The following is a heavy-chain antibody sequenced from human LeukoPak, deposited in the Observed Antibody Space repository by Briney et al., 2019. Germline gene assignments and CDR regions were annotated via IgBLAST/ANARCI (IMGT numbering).Heavy chain of an antibody. J-gene: IGHJ5*02. CDR3: AKGKQTAFLDWFDP. CDR1: GFTFSNYE. V-gene: IGHV3-23*01. CDR2: ISATGGTT. D-gene: IGHD2-21*02. Sequence: GGSLRLSCAASGFTFSNYEMNWVRQAPGKGLQWVSAISATGGTTYYADSVKGRFTSSRDNSKNVLYLQLSSLRAEDTAIYYCAKGKQTAFLDWFDPWGQGTLVTVSS.